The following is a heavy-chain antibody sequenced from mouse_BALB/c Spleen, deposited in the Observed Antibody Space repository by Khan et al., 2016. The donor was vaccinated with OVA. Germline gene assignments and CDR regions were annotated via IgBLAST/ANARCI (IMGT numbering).Heavy chain of an antibody. CDR1: GYTFTSYW. J-gene: IGHJ3*01. D-gene: IGHD2-1*01. CDR3: ARGYFGNYEFVY. V-gene: IGHV1S132*01. CDR2: IFPGTGTT. Sequence: QVQLKESGAELVKPGASVKLSCKTSGYTFTSYWIQWVKQRPGQGLGWIGQIFPGTGTTYYNENFKGKATLTVDTSSSTAYMQLGSLTSEDAAVYFCARGYFGNYEFVYWGQGTLVTVSP.